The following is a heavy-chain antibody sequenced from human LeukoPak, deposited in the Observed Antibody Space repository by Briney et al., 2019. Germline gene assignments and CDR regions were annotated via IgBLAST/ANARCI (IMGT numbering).Heavy chain of an antibody. D-gene: IGHD2-15*01. J-gene: IGHJ2*01. CDR1: GGSISSYY. V-gene: IGHV4-4*07. Sequence: SETLSLTCTVSGGSISSYYWSWIRQPAGKGLEWIGRIYTSGSTNYNPSLKSRVTMSVDTPKNQFSLKLSSVTAADTAVYYCASHDSPNWYLDLWGRGTLVTVSS. CDR2: IYTSGST. CDR3: ASHDSPNWYLDL.